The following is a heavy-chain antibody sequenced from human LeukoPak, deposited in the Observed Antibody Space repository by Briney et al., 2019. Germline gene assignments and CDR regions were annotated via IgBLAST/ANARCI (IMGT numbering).Heavy chain of an antibody. Sequence: GESLKISCKGSGYSFTSYWIGWVRQMPGKGLEWMGIIYPGDSDTRYSPSFQGQVTISADKSISTAYLQWSSLKASDTAMYYCARQEGGYSYGSGVGAFDIWGQGTMVTVSS. D-gene: IGHD5-18*01. CDR3: ARQEGGYSYGSGVGAFDI. V-gene: IGHV5-51*01. CDR1: GYSFTSYW. J-gene: IGHJ3*02. CDR2: IYPGDSDT.